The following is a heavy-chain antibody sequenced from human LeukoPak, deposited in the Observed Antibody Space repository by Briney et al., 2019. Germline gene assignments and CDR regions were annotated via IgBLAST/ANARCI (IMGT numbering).Heavy chain of an antibody. J-gene: IGHJ4*02. D-gene: IGHD6-19*01. CDR3: ARAFAARGTGWYTGFDS. V-gene: IGHV3-74*01. CDR1: GYSFTSYW. Sequence: GESLKISCKGSGYSFTSYWIGWVRQAPGKGLVWVSRINSDGSSTSYADSVKGRFTISRDNAKNSLYLQMNSLRAEDTAVYYCARAFAARGTGWYTGFDSWGQGTLVTVSS. CDR2: INSDGSST.